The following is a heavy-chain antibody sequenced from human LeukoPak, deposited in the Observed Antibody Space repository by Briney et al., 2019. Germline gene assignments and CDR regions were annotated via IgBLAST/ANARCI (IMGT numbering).Heavy chain of an antibody. V-gene: IGHV4-39*01. CDR2: IYYSGST. Sequence: SETLSLTCTVTGGSISSTYCYWGWIRQPPGKGLEWIGSIYYSGSTHYNPSLKSRVTISVDTSKNQFSLKLSSVTAADTAVYYCARAGTRNYYYYYYMDVWGKGTTVTVSS. CDR1: GGSISSTYCY. J-gene: IGHJ6*03. CDR3: ARAGTRNYYYYYYMDV.